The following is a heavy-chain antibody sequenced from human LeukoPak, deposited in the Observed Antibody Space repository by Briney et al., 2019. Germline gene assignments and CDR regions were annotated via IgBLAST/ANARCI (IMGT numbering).Heavy chain of an antibody. V-gene: IGHV4-34*01. Sequence: SETLSLTCAVYGGSFSGYYWSWIRQPPGKGLEWIGEINHSGSTNYNPSLKSRVTISVDTSKNQFSLKLSSVTAADTAVYYCAREPNYYDSSGYQPQYFDYWGQGTLVTVSS. CDR3: AREPNYYDSSGYQPQYFDY. J-gene: IGHJ4*02. D-gene: IGHD3-22*01. CDR1: GGSFSGYY. CDR2: INHSGST.